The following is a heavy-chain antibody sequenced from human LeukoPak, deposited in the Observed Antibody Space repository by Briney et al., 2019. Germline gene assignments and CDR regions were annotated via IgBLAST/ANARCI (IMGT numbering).Heavy chain of an antibody. CDR1: GFTFSRYD. J-gene: IGHJ4*02. CDR3: ARTRTTPGIGSLQMRYFDY. Sequence: AGGCLRLACAASGFTFSRYDMQWVRQVTGKGLECVTGIGTAFDTFYPDSVKGRFTISRDNAKNSIYLQMNSLRVDDTALYYCARTRTTPGIGSLQMRYFDYWGQGILVTVSS. CDR2: IGTAFDT. V-gene: IGHV3-13*01. D-gene: IGHD1-26*01.